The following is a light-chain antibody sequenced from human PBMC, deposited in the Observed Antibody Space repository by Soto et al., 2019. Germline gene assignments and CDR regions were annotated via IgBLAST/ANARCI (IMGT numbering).Light chain of an antibody. CDR1: SSDADAYNY. CDR2: DVS. J-gene: IGLJ7*02. Sequence: QSALTQPASVSGSPGQSIIISCTGTSSDADAYNYVSWYQHHPGKAPKLLIYDVSNRPSGISNRFSGSKSGNTASLTISGIQPEDEADYFCSSYTSSTILFGGGTQLTAL. CDR3: SSYTSSTIL. V-gene: IGLV2-14*03.